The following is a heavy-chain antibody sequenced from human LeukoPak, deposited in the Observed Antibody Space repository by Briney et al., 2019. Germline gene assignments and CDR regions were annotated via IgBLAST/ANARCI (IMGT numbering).Heavy chain of an antibody. Sequence: GGSVRLSCAASGFTFSSYGMHWVRQAPGKGLEWVAFIRYDGSNKYYADSVKGRFTISRDNSKNTLYLQMNSLRAEDTAVYYCAKEMRYYDSSGYPPDAFDIWGQGTMVTVSS. CDR3: AKEMRYYDSSGYPPDAFDI. J-gene: IGHJ3*02. V-gene: IGHV3-30*02. CDR1: GFTFSSYG. D-gene: IGHD3-22*01. CDR2: IRYDGSNK.